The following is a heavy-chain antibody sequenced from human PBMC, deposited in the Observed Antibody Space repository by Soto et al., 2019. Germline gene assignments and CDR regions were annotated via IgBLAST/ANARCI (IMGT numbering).Heavy chain of an antibody. CDR1: GGSFSGYY. V-gene: IGHV4-34*01. J-gene: IGHJ4*02. CDR3: ARGLVYYGGKSYFDY. CDR2: INHSGST. D-gene: IGHD4-17*01. Sequence: PSETLSLTCAVYGGSFSGYYWSWIRQPPGKGLEWIGEINHSGSTNYTPSLKSRVTISVDTSKNQFSLKLSSVTAADTAVYYCARGLVYYGGKSYFDYWGQGTLVTVSS.